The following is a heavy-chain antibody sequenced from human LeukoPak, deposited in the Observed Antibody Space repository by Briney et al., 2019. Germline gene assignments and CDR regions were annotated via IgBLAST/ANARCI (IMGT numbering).Heavy chain of an antibody. Sequence: PSETLSLTCTVSGYSISSGYYWGWIRQPPGKGLEWIGSIYHSGSTYYNPSLKSRVTISVDRSKNQFSLKLSSVTAADTAVYYCARDSPNSAVGYWGQGTLVTVSS. J-gene: IGHJ4*02. CDR1: GYSISSGYY. D-gene: IGHD1-26*01. CDR3: ARDSPNSAVGY. V-gene: IGHV4-38-2*02. CDR2: IYHSGST.